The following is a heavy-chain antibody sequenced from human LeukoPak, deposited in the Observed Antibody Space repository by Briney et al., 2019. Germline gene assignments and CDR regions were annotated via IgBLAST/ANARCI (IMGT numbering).Heavy chain of an antibody. CDR3: ARDQLSYCDGDCP. V-gene: IGHV3-21*01. CDR2: ISSSSSYI. J-gene: IGHJ5*02. Sequence: GGSLRLSCAASGFTFSSYSMNWVRQAPGKGLEWVSSISSSSSYIYYADSVKGRFTISRDNAKNSLYLQMNSLRAEDTAVYYCARDQLSYCDGDCPWGQGTLVTVSS. D-gene: IGHD2-21*02. CDR1: GFTFSSYS.